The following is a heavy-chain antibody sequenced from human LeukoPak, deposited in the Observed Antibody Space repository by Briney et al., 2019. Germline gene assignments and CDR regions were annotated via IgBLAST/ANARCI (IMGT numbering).Heavy chain of an antibody. CDR1: GYSFTSYW. CDR3: ARLFVDTAMGTADFGY. Sequence: PGESLRISCKGSGYSFTSYWISWVRQMPGKGLEWMGRIDPSDSYTNYSPSFQGRVTISADKSISTAYLQWSSLKASDTAMYYCARLFVDTAMGTADFGYWGQGTLVTVSS. J-gene: IGHJ4*02. D-gene: IGHD5-18*01. V-gene: IGHV5-10-1*01. CDR2: IDPSDSYT.